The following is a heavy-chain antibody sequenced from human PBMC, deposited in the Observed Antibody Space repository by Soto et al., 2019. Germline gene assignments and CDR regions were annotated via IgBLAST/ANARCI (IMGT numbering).Heavy chain of an antibody. Sequence: PGGSLRLSCAASGFTFDDYAMHWVRQAPGKGLEWVSGISWNSGSIGYANSVKGRFTISRDNSKNTLYLQMGSLRAEDMAVYYCARGSVPAASLFWYYYYGMDVWGQGTTVTVSS. CDR3: ARGSVPAASLFWYYYYGMDV. J-gene: IGHJ6*02. D-gene: IGHD2-2*01. CDR2: ISWNSGSI. V-gene: IGHV3-9*03. CDR1: GFTFDDYA.